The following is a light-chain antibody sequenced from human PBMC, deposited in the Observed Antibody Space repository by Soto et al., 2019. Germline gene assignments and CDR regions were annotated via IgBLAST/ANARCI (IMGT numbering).Light chain of an antibody. CDR1: SSNIGNNY. J-gene: IGLJ1*01. Sequence: QSVLTQPPSASGTPGQRVTISCSGSSSNIGNNYVYWYQQVPGTAPKLLIYADNQRPSGVPDRFSGSKSGTSASLAIGGLRSEDEADYYCAAWDDSLSVYYVFGTGTKVTGL. V-gene: IGLV1-47*01. CDR2: ADN. CDR3: AAWDDSLSVYYV.